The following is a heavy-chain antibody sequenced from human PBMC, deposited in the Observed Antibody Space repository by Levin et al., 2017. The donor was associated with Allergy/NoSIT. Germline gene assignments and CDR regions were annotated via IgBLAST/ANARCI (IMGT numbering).Heavy chain of an antibody. CDR2: IIPILGIA. CDR3: ARASGDYESRWFDP. CDR1: GGTFSSYA. D-gene: IGHD4-17*01. V-gene: IGHV1-69*10. J-gene: IGHJ5*02. Sequence: VKVSCKASGGTFSSYAISWVRQAPGQGLEWMGRIIPILGIANYAQKFQGRVTITADKSTSTAYMELSSLRSEDTAVYYCARASGDYESRWFDPWGQGTLVTVSS.